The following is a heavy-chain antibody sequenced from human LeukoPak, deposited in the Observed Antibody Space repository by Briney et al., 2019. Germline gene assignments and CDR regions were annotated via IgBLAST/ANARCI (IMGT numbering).Heavy chain of an antibody. CDR1: GGSFSGYY. CDR2: INHSGST. Sequence: SETLSLTCAVYGGSFSGYYWSWIRQPPGKGLEWIGEINHSGSTNYNPSLKSRVTISVDTSKNQFSLKLSSVTAADTAVYYCARVRVSQAPLDAFDIWGQGTMVTVSS. V-gene: IGHV4-34*01. CDR3: ARVRVSQAPLDAFDI. J-gene: IGHJ3*02. D-gene: IGHD4-17*01.